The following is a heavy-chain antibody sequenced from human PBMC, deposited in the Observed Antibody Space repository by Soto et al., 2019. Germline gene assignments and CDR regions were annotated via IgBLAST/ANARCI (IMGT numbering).Heavy chain of an antibody. J-gene: IGHJ5*02. D-gene: IGHD2-8*01. CDR2: IKQDGSEK. Sequence: SLRLSCAASGFPFSNYVMTWVRQAPGKGLEWVANIKQDGSEKNYVDSVKGRFTISRDNAKNSLFLQMNSLRAEDAAVYYCVRGGTNFDPWGQGTLVTVSS. V-gene: IGHV3-7*03. CDR1: GFPFSNYV. CDR3: VRGGTNFDP.